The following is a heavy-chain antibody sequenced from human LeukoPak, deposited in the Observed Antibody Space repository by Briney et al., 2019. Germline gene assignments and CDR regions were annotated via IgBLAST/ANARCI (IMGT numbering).Heavy chain of an antibody. D-gene: IGHD5-12*01. V-gene: IGHV3-7*02. CDR1: GFTFSSYW. J-gene: IGHJ4*02. CDR3: AMFGLVAAIDS. Sequence: PGGSLRLSCAASGFTFSSYWMTWVRQAPGRGLEWVANIKGDGSEKCYADSVRGQFTISRDNAKNSLYLQMNSLRAEDTAVYYCAMFGLVAAIDSWGQGTLVTVSS. CDR2: IKGDGSEK.